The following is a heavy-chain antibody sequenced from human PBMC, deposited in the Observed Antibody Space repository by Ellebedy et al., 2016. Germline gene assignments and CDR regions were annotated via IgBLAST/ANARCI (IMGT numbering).Heavy chain of an antibody. CDR1: GFTFSSYG. J-gene: IGHJ6*02. Sequence: GESLKISCAASGFTFSSYGMHWVRQAPGKGLEWVAVIWYDGSNKYYADSVKGRFTISRDNSKNTLYLQMNSLRAEDTAVYYCARDSPGGLLGANYYFYHMDVWGQGTTVTVSS. V-gene: IGHV3-33*08. CDR3: ARDSPGGLLGANYYFYHMDV. CDR2: IWYDGSNK. D-gene: IGHD1-26*01.